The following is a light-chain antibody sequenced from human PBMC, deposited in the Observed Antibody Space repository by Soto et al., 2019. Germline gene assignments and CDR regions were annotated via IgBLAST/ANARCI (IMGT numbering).Light chain of an antibody. CDR2: GAS. V-gene: IGKV3-20*01. Sequence: EIVLTQTPGTLSLSPGERATLSCRASQTVSSDYLAWYQQKPGQAPKLLIFGASSRAAGIPDRFSGSGSGTDFTLTISRLEPEDFAVYYCQQHGASVRTFGQGTKVEIK. CDR1: QTVSSDY. CDR3: QQHGASVRT. J-gene: IGKJ2*01.